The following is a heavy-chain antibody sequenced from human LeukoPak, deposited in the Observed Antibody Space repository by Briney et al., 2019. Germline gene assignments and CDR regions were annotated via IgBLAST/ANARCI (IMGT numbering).Heavy chain of an antibody. CDR2: IRGSGGGT. V-gene: IGHV3-23*01. Sequence: GGSLRLSCAASGFTFSSYAMSWVRQAPGKGLEWVSVIRGSGGGTYYADSVKGRFTISRDNSKNTLYLQMNTLRAEDTAVYYCAKDEDARPMYFQDWGQGTLVTVSS. CDR3: AKDEDARPMYFQD. D-gene: IGHD3-10*02. J-gene: IGHJ1*01. CDR1: GFTFSSYA.